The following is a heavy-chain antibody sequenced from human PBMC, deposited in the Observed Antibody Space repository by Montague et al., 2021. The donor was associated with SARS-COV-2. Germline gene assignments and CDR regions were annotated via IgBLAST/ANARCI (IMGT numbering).Heavy chain of an antibody. CDR3: ARRRLREDYLDF. Sequence: SETLSLTCTVSGDSVSSGDHYWGWIRQPPGKGLEWLGIVYYSGYTYYNPSVKGRVTISIDASKNQFSLKLNSLTATDTAIYHCARRRLREDYLDFWGQGTLLTVSS. CDR1: GDSVSSGDHY. J-gene: IGHJ4*02. D-gene: IGHD4-17*01. CDR2: VYYSGYT. V-gene: IGHV4-39*01.